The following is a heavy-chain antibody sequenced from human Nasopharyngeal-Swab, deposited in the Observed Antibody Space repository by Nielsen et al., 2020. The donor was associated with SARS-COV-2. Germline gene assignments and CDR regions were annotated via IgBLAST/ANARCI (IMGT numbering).Heavy chain of an antibody. V-gene: IGHV3-30*04. CDR1: GFTFNNYA. J-gene: IGHJ4*02. Sequence: GESLKISCAASGFTFNNYALQWVRQAAGKGLEWVAIISHDGSQALYAESVRGRFTISRDNSKNALYLHMNSLSAEDTALYYCARLVALYCSDGACFSDSWGQGTLVTVSS. CDR2: ISHDGSQA. D-gene: IGHD2-15*01. CDR3: ARLVALYCSDGACFSDS.